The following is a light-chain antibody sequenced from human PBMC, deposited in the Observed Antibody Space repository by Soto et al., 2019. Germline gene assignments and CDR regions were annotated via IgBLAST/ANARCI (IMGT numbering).Light chain of an antibody. CDR3: QQYNSYSPKT. CDR1: QSISSW. CDR2: DAS. J-gene: IGKJ1*01. Sequence: DIQMTQSPSTLSASLGDRATLTCRASQSISSWLAWYQQKPGKAPTLLIYDASSLESGVPSRFSGSGSGTEFTLTISSLQPDDFATYYCQQYNSYSPKTFGQGTKVDIK. V-gene: IGKV1-5*01.